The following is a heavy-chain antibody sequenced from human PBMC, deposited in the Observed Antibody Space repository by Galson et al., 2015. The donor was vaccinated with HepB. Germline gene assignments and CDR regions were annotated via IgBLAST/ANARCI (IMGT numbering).Heavy chain of an antibody. CDR2: IIPILGIA. V-gene: IGHV1-69*02. Sequence: SVKVSCKASGGTFSSYTISWVRQAPGQGLEWMGRIIPILGIANYAQKFQGRVTITADKSTSTAYMELSSLKSEDTAVYYCARVGVAGYSSGEIEDYWGQGTLVTVSS. CDR1: GGTFSSYT. D-gene: IGHD6-19*01. J-gene: IGHJ4*02. CDR3: ARVGVAGYSSGEIEDY.